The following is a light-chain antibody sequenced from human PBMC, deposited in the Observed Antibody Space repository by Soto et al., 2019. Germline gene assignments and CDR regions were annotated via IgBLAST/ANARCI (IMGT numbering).Light chain of an antibody. CDR1: QSVSSY. CDR2: DAS. Sequence: EIVLTQSPATLSLSPGERATLSCRASQSVSSYLAWYQQKPGQAPRLLIYDASNRATGIPARFSGSGSGTDFTLTISSLEPEDFAVYYCQQRSNWPPALTFGGGNKVELK. CDR3: QQRSNWPPALT. J-gene: IGKJ4*01. V-gene: IGKV3-11*01.